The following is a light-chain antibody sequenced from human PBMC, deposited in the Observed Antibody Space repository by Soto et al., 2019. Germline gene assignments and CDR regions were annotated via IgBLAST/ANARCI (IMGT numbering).Light chain of an antibody. CDR3: QQYDSSPRT. Sequence: EIVLTQSPGTLSLSPGERATLSCRASQSFSSSSLAWYQQKPSQAPRLLIYGASSRATGIPDRFSGSGSGTDFTLTISRLEPEDFAVYYCQQYDSSPRTFGQGTKVEIK. CDR2: GAS. V-gene: IGKV3-20*01. CDR1: QSFSSSS. J-gene: IGKJ1*01.